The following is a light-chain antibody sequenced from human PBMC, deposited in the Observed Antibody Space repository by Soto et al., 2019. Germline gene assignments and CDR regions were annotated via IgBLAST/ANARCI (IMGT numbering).Light chain of an antibody. CDR3: QQYNNWPYT. J-gene: IGKJ2*01. V-gene: IGKV3-15*01. CDR2: GAS. CDR1: QSVSSN. Sequence: EIVMTQSPATLSVSPGERATLSCRASQSVSSNLAWYQQKPGQAPRLLIYGASTRATGIPARFSGSRSGTAFTLIISSLQSEDFAVYYCQQYNNWPYTFGQGTKLEIK.